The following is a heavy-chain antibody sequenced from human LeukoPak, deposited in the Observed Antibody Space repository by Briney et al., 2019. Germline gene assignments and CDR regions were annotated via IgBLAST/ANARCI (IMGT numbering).Heavy chain of an antibody. CDR1: GGSISSSSYY. D-gene: IGHD5-24*01. CDR3: ARQGRQVATINYFDY. Sequence: SETLSLTCTVSGGSISSSSYYWGWIRQPPGTGLEWIGSIYYSGSTYYNPSLKSRVTISVDTSKNQFSLKLSSVTAADTAVYYCARQGRQVATINYFDYWGQGTLVTVPS. V-gene: IGHV4-39*01. CDR2: IYYSGST. J-gene: IGHJ4*02.